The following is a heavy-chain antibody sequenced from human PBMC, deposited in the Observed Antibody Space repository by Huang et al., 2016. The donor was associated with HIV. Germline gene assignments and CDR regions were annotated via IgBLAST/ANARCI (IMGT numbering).Heavy chain of an antibody. CDR2: ISSSSSYI. Sequence: EVQLVESGGGLVKPGGSLRLSCAASGFTFSSYSMNWVRQAQGKGLEWVSSISSSSSYIYYADSGKGRFTISRDNAKNSLYLQMNSLRAEDTAVYYCARAVPTPNRFGVGGFDYWGQGTLVTVSS. CDR3: ARAVPTPNRFGVGGFDY. V-gene: IGHV3-21*01. D-gene: IGHD3-3*01. J-gene: IGHJ4*02. CDR1: GFTFSSYS.